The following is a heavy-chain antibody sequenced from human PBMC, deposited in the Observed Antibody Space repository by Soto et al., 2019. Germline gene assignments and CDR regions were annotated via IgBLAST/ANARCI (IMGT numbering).Heavy chain of an antibody. J-gene: IGHJ4*02. CDR2: INPSGGST. Sequence: QVQLVQSGAEVKKPGASVKVSCKASGYIFTNHYIHWVRQAPGQGLEWMGIINPSGGSTNYLQKFQGRITMTRDTSTSTGYMELSSLRSEDTAVYCCARADYYDSSGFYYDCWGQGSLVTVSS. D-gene: IGHD3-22*01. V-gene: IGHV1-46*01. CDR1: GYIFTNHY. CDR3: ARADYYDSSGFYYDC.